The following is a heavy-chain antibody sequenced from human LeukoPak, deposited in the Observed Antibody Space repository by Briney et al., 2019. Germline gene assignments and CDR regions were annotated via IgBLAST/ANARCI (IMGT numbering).Heavy chain of an antibody. J-gene: IGHJ4*02. D-gene: IGHD6-19*01. Sequence: SETLSLTCAVSGYSISSGYCWGWIRQPPGKGLEWIGSIYHSGSTYYNPSLKSRVTISVDTSKNQFSLKLSSVTAADTAVYYCATTSPIAVAGTGYDYWGREPWSPSPQ. CDR2: IYHSGST. V-gene: IGHV4-38-2*01. CDR3: ATTSPIAVAGTGYDY. CDR1: GYSISSGYC.